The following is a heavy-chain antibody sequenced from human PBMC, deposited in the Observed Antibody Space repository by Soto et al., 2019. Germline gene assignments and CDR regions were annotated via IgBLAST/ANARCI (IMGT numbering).Heavy chain of an antibody. CDR3: ARAKYYYDSSGYLLEYYFDY. J-gene: IGHJ4*02. CDR1: GYTFTSYD. CDR2: MNPNSGNT. V-gene: IGHV1-8*01. D-gene: IGHD3-22*01. Sequence: ASVKVSCKASGYTFTSYDINWVRQATGQGLEWMGWMNPNSGNTGYAQKFQGRVTMTRNTSISTAYMELSSLRSEDTAVYYCARAKYYYDSSGYLLEYYFDYWGQGTLVTVS.